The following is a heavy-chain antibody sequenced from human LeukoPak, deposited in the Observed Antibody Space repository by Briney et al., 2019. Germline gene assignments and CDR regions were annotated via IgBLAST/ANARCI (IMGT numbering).Heavy chain of an antibody. CDR1: GGSFSGYY. J-gene: IGHJ4*02. V-gene: IGHV4-34*01. CDR3: ARGLNYVVY. CDR2: INHSGST. D-gene: IGHD3-10*02. Sequence: SETLPLTCAVYGGSFSGYYWSWIRQPPGKGLEWIGEINHSGSTNYNPSLKSRVTISVDASKNQLSLKLRTAAAADTAVYYCARGLNYVVYWGQGTLVTVSS.